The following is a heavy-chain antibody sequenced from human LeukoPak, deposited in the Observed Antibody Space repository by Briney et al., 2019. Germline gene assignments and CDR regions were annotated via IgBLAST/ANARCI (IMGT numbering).Heavy chain of an antibody. CDR2: IKQDGSEK. Sequence: GGSLRLSCAASGFTFSSYWMSWVRQAPGKGLEWVANIKQDGSEKYYVDSVKGRFTISRDNAKNSLYLQMNSLRAEDTAVYYCAREVDSSGYYYSLYYYMDVWGKGTTVTVSS. V-gene: IGHV3-7*01. D-gene: IGHD3-22*01. CDR1: GFTFSSYW. J-gene: IGHJ6*03. CDR3: AREVDSSGYYYSLYYYMDV.